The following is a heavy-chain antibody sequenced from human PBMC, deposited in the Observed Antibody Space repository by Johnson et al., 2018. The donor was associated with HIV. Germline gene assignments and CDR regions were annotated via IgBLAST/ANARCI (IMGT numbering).Heavy chain of an antibody. CDR1: GFTVSSNY. CDR3: AKDRGYGGNLDAFDI. V-gene: IGHV3-66*02. J-gene: IGHJ3*02. Sequence: EKLVESGGGVVQPGRSLRLSCAASGFTVSSNYMSWVRQATGKGLEWVSVIYSGGSTYYADSVKGRFTISRDNSKNTLYLQMNSLRAEDTAVYYCAKDRGYGGNLDAFDIWGQGTMVTVSS. D-gene: IGHD4-23*01. CDR2: IYSGGST.